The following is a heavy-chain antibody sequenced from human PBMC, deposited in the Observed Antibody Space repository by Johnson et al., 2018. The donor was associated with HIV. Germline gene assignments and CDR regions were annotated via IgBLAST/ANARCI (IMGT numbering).Heavy chain of an antibody. J-gene: IGHJ3*02. CDR2: ISRDGGTE. Sequence: QVQLVESGGGVVQPGGSLRLSCAASGFTFSSYGMHWVRQAPGEGLDLVAFISRDGGTEYYADSVKGRFAISRDNAKSTLYLLMNYLTPEDTAMYYCAVGIQLWFASEGDAFDIWGQGAMVSVSS. CDR3: AVGIQLWFASEGDAFDI. V-gene: IGHV3-30*02. CDR1: GFTFSSYG. D-gene: IGHD5-18*01.